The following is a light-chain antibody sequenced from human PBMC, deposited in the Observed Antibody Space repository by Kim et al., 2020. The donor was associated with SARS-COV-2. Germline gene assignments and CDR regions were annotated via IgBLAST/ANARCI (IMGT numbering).Light chain of an antibody. J-gene: IGLJ3*02. Sequence: ELTQPPSASGTPGQTVTITCSGSSSNNGSNYFYWYQQLPGTAPKILIYTNNQRPSSVPVRFSGSKSGTSASLVISGLRYEAEADYYCAAWDDSLSGWVFGGGTQLTVL. CDR2: TNN. CDR3: AAWDDSLSGWV. V-gene: IGLV1-47*01. CDR1: SSNNGSNY.